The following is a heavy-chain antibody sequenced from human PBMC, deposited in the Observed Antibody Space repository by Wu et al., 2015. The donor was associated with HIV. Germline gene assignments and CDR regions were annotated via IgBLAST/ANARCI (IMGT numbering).Heavy chain of an antibody. D-gene: IGHD3-22*01. V-gene: IGHV1-18*01. CDR1: GYTFPNYG. J-gene: IGHJ3*02. CDR2: ISVYKANT. CDR3: TRDRSDYYDSGGHDAFDI. Sequence: QVQLVQSGAEVKKPGASVKVSCKASGYTFPNYGITWVRQAPGQGLEWLGWISVYKANTNYAQKVQGRVTMTTDIYTRTAYMELRSLRSDDTAVYYCTRDRSDYYDSGGHDAFDIWAKGQMVIVSS.